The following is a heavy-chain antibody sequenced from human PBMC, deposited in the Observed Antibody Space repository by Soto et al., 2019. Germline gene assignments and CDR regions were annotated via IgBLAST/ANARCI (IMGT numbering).Heavy chain of an antibody. V-gene: IGHV3-64*01. CDR2: ISSNGGST. D-gene: IGHD5-12*01. Sequence: GGSLRLSCAASGFTFSSYAMHWVRQAPGKGLEYVSAISSNGGSTYYANSVKGRFTISRDNSKNTLYLQMGSLRAEDMAVYYCARGTDSGYDLSTLFDYWGQGTLVTVSS. CDR3: ARGTDSGYDLSTLFDY. J-gene: IGHJ4*02. CDR1: GFTFSSYA.